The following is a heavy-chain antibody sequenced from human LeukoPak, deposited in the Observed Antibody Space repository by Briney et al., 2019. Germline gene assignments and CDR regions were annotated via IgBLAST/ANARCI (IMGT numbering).Heavy chain of an antibody. D-gene: IGHD3-10*02. CDR1: GYTFTDYY. CDR3: ARDIKFTYVQGTLDF. CDR2: INPSSGGT. Sequence: GASVKVSCKASGYTFTDYYVHWVRQAPGQGLEWMGFINPSSGGTKYAQKFQGRVTVTRDTSISTAYMELSGLRSDDTAVYYCARDIKFTYVQGTLDFWGQGTLVTVFS. J-gene: IGHJ4*02. V-gene: IGHV1-2*02.